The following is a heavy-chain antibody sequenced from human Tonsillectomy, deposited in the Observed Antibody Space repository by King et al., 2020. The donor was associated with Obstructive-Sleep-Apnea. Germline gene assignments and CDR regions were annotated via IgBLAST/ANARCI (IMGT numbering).Heavy chain of an antibody. CDR2: INTDGSNT. Sequence: VQLVESGGGLVQPGGSLRLSCAASGFTFSSYWMHWVRQAPGKGLVWFSRINTDGSNTNCADSVKGRFTISRDNAKNTLYLQMNSLRAEDTAVYYCARESVYSGSYYFDYWGQGTLVTVSS. CDR3: ARESVYSGSYYFDY. J-gene: IGHJ4*02. CDR1: GFTFSSYW. D-gene: IGHD1-26*01. V-gene: IGHV3-74*01.